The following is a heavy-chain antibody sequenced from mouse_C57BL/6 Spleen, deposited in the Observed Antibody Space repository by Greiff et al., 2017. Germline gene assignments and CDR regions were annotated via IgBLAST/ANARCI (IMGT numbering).Heavy chain of an antibody. D-gene: IGHD3-3*01. Sequence: DVKLQESGPGLVKPSQSLSLTCSVTGYSITSGYYWNWIRQFPGNKLEWMGYISYDGSNNYNPSLKNRISITRDTSKNQFFLKLNSVTTEDTATYYWARGGLSYWYYDVWGTGTTVTVSS. V-gene: IGHV3-6*01. CDR2: ISYDGSN. CDR1: GYSITSGYY. J-gene: IGHJ1*03. CDR3: ARGGLSYWYYDV.